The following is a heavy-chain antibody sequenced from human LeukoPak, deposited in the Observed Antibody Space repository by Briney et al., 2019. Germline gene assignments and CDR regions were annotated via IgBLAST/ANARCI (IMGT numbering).Heavy chain of an antibody. CDR3: TACLSSTSCYRFDY. J-gene: IGHJ4*02. Sequence: SCKASGGTFSSYAISWVRQAPGKGLEWVTFIRSKAYGGTTEYAASVKGRFTISRDDSKSLAYLQMNSLKTEDTAVYYCTACLSSTSCYRFDYWGQGTLVTVSS. V-gene: IGHV3-49*04. CDR2: IRSKAYGGTT. D-gene: IGHD2-2*01. CDR1: GGTFSSYA.